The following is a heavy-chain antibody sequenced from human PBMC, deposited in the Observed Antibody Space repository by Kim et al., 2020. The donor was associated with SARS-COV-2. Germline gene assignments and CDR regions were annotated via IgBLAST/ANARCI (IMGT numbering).Heavy chain of an antibody. CDR3: ARAYSSGWDPLGWFDP. V-gene: IGHV4-31*02. Sequence: SLKSRVTIAVDTSKNQFSLKLSSVTAADTAVYYCARAYSSGWDPLGWFDPWGQGTLVTVSS. J-gene: IGHJ5*02. D-gene: IGHD6-19*01.